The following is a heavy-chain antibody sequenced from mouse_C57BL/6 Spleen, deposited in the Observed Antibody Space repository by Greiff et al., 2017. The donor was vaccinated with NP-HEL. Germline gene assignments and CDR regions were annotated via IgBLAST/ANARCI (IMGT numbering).Heavy chain of an antibody. CDR1: GYTFTSYW. V-gene: IGHV1-7*01. CDR3: ARGGSIGV. D-gene: IGHD1-1*01. Sequence: QVQLQQPGADLATPGAPVQLSCKASGYTFTSYWMHWAQQRPGHGLAWIGYINPSSGYTKYNQKFKDKATLPADKSSSTAYMQLSSLTYEDSAVYYCARGGSIGVWCTGTTGTVSS. CDR2: INPSSGYT. J-gene: IGHJ1*03.